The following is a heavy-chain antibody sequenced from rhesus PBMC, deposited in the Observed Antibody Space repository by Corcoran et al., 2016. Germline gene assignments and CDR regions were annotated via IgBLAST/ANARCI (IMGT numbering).Heavy chain of an antibody. D-gene: IGHD6-13*01. V-gene: IGHV4-65*01. CDR2: ISGSSGST. Sequence: QVQLQESGPGLVKPSETLSLTCAVSGGSISSSNWWSWIRQPPGKGLEWIGVISGSSGSTYYNPSLKSRVTISTDTAQTQFYLKLSAVTAADTAVYYCARREYSSWSGYYGLDSWGQGVVVTVSS. CDR1: GGSISSSNW. J-gene: IGHJ6*01. CDR3: ARREYSSWSGYYGLDS.